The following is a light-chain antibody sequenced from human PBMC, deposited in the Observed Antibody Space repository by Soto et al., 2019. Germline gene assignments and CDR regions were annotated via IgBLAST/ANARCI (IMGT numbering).Light chain of an antibody. CDR3: QHYGSSALT. J-gene: IGKJ4*01. CDR1: QSVSSSS. V-gene: IGKV3-20*01. CDR2: GAS. Sequence: EIVLTQSPGTLSLSPGERATLSCRASQSVSSSSLAWYQQKPGQAPRLLIYGASSRATGLPDRFSGSGSGTDFTLSISRLEPEDFAVYYCQHYGSSALTFGGGTKVEI.